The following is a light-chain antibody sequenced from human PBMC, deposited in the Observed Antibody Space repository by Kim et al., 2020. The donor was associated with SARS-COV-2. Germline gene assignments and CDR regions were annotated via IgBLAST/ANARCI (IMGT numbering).Light chain of an antibody. CDR3: SSYTSSSTRV. Sequence: GNSITISCTGTSSDVGGYNYVSWYQQHPGKAPKLMIYDVSNRPSGFSNRFSGSKSGNTASLTISGLQAEDEADYYCSSYTSSSTRVFGGGTQLTVL. V-gene: IGLV2-14*03. CDR1: SSDVGGYNY. CDR2: DVS. J-gene: IGLJ3*02.